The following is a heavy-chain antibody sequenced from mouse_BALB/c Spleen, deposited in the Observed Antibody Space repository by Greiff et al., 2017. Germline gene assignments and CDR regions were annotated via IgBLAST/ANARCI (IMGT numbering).Heavy chain of an antibody. CDR3: TRDGDSSGYLAY. V-gene: IGHV5-6-4*01. CDR2: ISSGGSYT. D-gene: IGHD3-2*01. J-gene: IGHJ3*01. Sequence: EVQGVESGGGLVKPGGSLKLSCAASGFTFSSYTMSWVRQTPEKRLEWVATISSGGSYTYYPDSVKGRFTISRDNAKNTLYLQMSSLKSEDTAMYYCTRDGDSSGYLAYWGQGTLVTVSA. CDR1: GFTFSSYT.